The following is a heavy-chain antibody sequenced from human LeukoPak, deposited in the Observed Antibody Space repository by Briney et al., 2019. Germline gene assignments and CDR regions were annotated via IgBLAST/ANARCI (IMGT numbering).Heavy chain of an antibody. J-gene: IGHJ4*02. CDR1: GYTFTSYG. V-gene: IGHV1-18*04. Sequence: ASVKVSCKASGYTFTSYGISWVRQAPGQGLEWMGWIIAYNGNTNYAQKIQGRVTMTTDTSTSTAYMELRSLRSDDTAVYYCARTPSSSILLWSEYYFDYWGQGPLVTVSS. D-gene: IGHD5-18*01. CDR3: ARTPSSSILLWSEYYFDY. CDR2: IIAYNGNT.